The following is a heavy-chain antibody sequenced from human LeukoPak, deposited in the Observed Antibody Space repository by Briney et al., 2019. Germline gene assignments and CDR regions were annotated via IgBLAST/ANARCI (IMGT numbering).Heavy chain of an antibody. J-gene: IGHJ4*02. CDR1: GYSISSGYY. V-gene: IGHV4-38-2*02. CDR2: IYHSGST. CDR3: AGDFWSGYYFRD. D-gene: IGHD3-3*01. Sequence: PSETLSLTCSFSGYSISSGYYWGWIRQPPGQGLEWIGNIYHSGSTYYNPSLKSRVTISVDTSKNQFSLKRSSVTAADTAVYYCAGDFWSGYYFRDWGQGTLVTVSS.